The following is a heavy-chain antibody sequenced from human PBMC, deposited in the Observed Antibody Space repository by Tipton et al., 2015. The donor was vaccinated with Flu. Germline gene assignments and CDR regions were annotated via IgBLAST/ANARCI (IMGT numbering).Heavy chain of an antibody. CDR3: ARDRGYSCFDY. Sequence: GSLRLSCAASGFSFSSYWMSWVRQAPGKGLEWVANMNQDGSEKNYMDAVKGRFSISRDNAKNSVYLQMNSLRAGETAVYYCARDRGYSCFDYWGLGNLVTVSS. J-gene: IGHJ4*02. D-gene: IGHD5-12*01. V-gene: IGHV3-7*01. CDR2: MNQDGSEK. CDR1: GFSFSSYW.